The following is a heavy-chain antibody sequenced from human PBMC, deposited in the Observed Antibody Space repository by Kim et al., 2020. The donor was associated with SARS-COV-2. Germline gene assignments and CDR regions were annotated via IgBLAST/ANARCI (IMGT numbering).Heavy chain of an antibody. CDR1: GGSFSGYY. Sequence: SETLSLTCAVYGGSFSGYYWSWIRQPPGKGLEWIGEINHSGSTNYNPSLKSRVTISVDTSKNQFSLKLSSVTAADTAVYYCARGFLSSWYLDYWGQGTLVTVSS. CDR2: INHSGST. V-gene: IGHV4-34*01. D-gene: IGHD6-13*01. CDR3: ARGFLSSWYLDY. J-gene: IGHJ4*02.